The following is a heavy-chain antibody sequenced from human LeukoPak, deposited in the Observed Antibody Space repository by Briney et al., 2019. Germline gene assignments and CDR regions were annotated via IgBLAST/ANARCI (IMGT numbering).Heavy chain of an antibody. CDR2: ISYRGST. J-gene: IGHJ4*02. CDR3: LREHSWGDFDY. V-gene: IGHV4-61*01. Sequence: PSETLSLTCSVSVGSVTSGSYYWSWIRQPPGKELEWIGYISYRGSTNYNPSLKSRVTISVDTSKNQFSLKSSAETAAVTAVYYCLREHSWGDFDYWGQGTLVTVSS. CDR1: VGSVTSGSYY. D-gene: IGHD2-15*01.